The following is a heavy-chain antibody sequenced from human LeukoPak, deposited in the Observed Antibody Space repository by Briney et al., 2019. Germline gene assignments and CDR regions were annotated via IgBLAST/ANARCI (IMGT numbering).Heavy chain of an antibody. V-gene: IGHV3-30-3*01. Sequence: GGSLRLSCAASGFTFSSYAMHWVRQAPGKGLEWVAVISYDGSNKYYADSVKGRFTISRDNSKNTLYLQMNSLRAEDTAVYYCASDRVVIIHAFDIWGQGTMVTVSS. J-gene: IGHJ3*02. D-gene: IGHD3-3*01. CDR2: ISYDGSNK. CDR3: ASDRVVIIHAFDI. CDR1: GFTFSSYA.